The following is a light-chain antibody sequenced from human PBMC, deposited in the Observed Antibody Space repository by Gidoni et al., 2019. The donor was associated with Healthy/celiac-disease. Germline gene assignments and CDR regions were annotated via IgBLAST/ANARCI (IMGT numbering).Light chain of an antibody. CDR3: QQLL. CDR2: AAS. CDR1: QGISSY. Sequence: DIQFTQSPSFLSASVGDRVTITCRASQGISSYLAWYQQKPGKAPKLLIYAASTLQSGVPSRFSGSGSGTEFTLTIGSLQPEDFATYYYQQLLFGPGTKVDIK. V-gene: IGKV1-9*01. J-gene: IGKJ3*01.